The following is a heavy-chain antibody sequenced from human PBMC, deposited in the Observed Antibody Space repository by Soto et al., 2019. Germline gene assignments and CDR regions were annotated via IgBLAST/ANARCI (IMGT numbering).Heavy chain of an antibody. CDR3: ARHKPNSSGWYYYGMDV. CDR1: GASVTSSNYY. Sequence: SETLSLTCTVSGASVTSSNYYWGWIRQPPGRGLEWIGSISYSGTTYYNPPLKSRVTISVDTSQNQFSLKLSSVTAADTAVYYCARHKPNSSGWYYYGMDVWGQGTTVT. V-gene: IGHV4-39*01. J-gene: IGHJ6*02. D-gene: IGHD6-19*01. CDR2: ISYSGTT.